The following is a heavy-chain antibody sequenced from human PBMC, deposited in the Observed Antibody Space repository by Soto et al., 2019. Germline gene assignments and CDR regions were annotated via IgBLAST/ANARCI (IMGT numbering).Heavy chain of an antibody. Sequence: HPGGSLRLSCAASGFTFSSYAMSWVRQAPGKGLEWVSAISGSGGSTYYADSVKGRFTISRDNSKNTLYLQMNSLRAEDTAVYYCAKDGGYAYYDSSGYYFGYWGQGTLVTVS. CDR2: ISGSGGST. CDR1: GFTFSSYA. D-gene: IGHD3-22*01. V-gene: IGHV3-23*01. CDR3: AKDGGYAYYDSSGYYFGY. J-gene: IGHJ4*02.